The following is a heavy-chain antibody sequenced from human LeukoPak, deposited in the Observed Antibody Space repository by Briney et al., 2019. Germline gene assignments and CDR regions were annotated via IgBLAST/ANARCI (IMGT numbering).Heavy chain of an antibody. CDR3: ARDRPRTKDSSGYYPYYFDY. CDR1: GGTFSSYA. Sequence: SVKVSCKASGGTFSSYAISWVRQAPGQGLEWMGGIIPIFGTANYAQKFQGRVTITTHESTSTAYMELSSLRSEDTAVYYCARDRPRTKDSSGYYPYYFDYWGQGTLVTVSS. V-gene: IGHV1-69*05. CDR2: IIPIFGTA. D-gene: IGHD3-22*01. J-gene: IGHJ4*02.